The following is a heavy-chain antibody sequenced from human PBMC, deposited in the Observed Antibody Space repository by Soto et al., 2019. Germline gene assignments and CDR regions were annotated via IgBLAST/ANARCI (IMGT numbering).Heavy chain of an antibody. CDR3: AASFYDFWSGYYKHYYYYGMDV. D-gene: IGHD3-3*01. V-gene: IGHV1-18*01. J-gene: IGHJ6*02. CDR2: ISAYNGNT. Sequence: GASVKVSCKASGYTFTSYGISWVRQAPGQGLEWMGWISAYNGNTNYAQKFQERVTITRDMSTSTAYMELSSLRSEDTAVYYCAASFYDFWSGYYKHYYYYGMDVWGQGTTVTVSS. CDR1: GYTFTSYG.